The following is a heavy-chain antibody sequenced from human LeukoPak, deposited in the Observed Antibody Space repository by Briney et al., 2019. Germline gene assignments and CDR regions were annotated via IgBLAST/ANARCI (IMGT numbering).Heavy chain of an antibody. Sequence: GGSLRLSCTASGFTFSTYWMTWVRQAPGKGLEWVANINQDGSQKYHVDSVKGRFTISRDNAKNSLHLQMNSLRAEDTAVYYCARAPMIVVVMNYWGQGTLVTVSS. CDR1: GFTFSTYW. J-gene: IGHJ4*02. D-gene: IGHD3-22*01. CDR3: ARAPMIVVVMNY. CDR2: INQDGSQK. V-gene: IGHV3-7*01.